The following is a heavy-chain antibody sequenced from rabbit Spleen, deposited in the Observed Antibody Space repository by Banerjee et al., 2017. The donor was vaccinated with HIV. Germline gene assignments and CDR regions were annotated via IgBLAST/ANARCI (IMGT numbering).Heavy chain of an antibody. CDR2: IDAGSSDFT. CDR3: GRGSATMTMVIIGYYLSL. Sequence: QSLEESGGDLVKPGASLTLTCTASGFSFSSSDYMCWVRQAPGKGLEWIACIDAGSSDFTYFASWAKGRFTISKTSSTTVTLQMTRLTAADTATYFCGRGSATMTMVIIGYYLSLWGPGTLVTVS. D-gene: IGHD2-1*01. V-gene: IGHV1S40*01. CDR1: GFSFSSSDY. J-gene: IGHJ4*01.